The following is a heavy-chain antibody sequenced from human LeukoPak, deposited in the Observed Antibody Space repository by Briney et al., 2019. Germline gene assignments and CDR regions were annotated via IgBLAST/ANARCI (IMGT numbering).Heavy chain of an antibody. D-gene: IGHD7-27*01. CDR1: GGSISSGGYS. V-gene: IGHV4-31*11. CDR3: ARAHLGWLDP. J-gene: IGHJ5*02. CDR2: IYYSGST. Sequence: SQTLSLTCAVSGGSISSGGYSWSWIRQPPGKGLEWIGYIYYSGSTYYNPSLKSRVTISVDTSKNQFSLKLSSVTAADTAAYYCARAHLGWLDPWGQGTLVTVSS.